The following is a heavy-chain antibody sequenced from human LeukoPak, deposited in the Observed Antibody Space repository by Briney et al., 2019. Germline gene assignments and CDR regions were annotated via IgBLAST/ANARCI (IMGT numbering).Heavy chain of an antibody. CDR2: IDTSGRA. Sequence: PSETLSLTCTVSGGSISSGTYYWSWIRQPAGKGLEWIGRIDTSGRANYNPSLKSRVTISVDRSKNQFSLKLSSVTAADTAVYYCARYIPPAAVTGRVGWFDPWGQGTLVTVSS. V-gene: IGHV4-61*02. J-gene: IGHJ5*02. D-gene: IGHD6-19*01. CDR3: ARYIPPAAVTGRVGWFDP. CDR1: GGSISSGTYY.